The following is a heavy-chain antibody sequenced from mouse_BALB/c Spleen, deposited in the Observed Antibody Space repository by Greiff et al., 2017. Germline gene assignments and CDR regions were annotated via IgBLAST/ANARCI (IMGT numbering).Heavy chain of an antibody. CDR3: ARGDTTDAMDY. V-gene: IGHV5-4*02. CDR2: ISDGGSYT. CDR1: GFTFSDYY. Sequence: EVMLVESGGGLVKPGGSLKLSCAASGFTFSDYYMYWVRQTPEKRLEWVATISDGGSYTYYPDSVKGRFTISRDNAKNNLYLQMSSLKSEDTAMYYCARGDTTDAMDYWGQGTSVTVSS. J-gene: IGHJ4*01. D-gene: IGHD1-1*01.